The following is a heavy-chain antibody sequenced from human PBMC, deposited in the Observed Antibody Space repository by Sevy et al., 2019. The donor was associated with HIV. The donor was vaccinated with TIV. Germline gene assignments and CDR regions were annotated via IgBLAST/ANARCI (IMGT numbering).Heavy chain of an antibody. CDR2: ISSSSSYI. CDR3: ARGVDRATMIVVADDFDY. Sequence: GESLKISCAASGFTFSSYSMNWVRQAPGKGLEWVSSISSSSSYIYYADSVKGRFTISRDNAKKSLYLQMNSLRAEDTAVYYCARGVDRATMIVVADDFDYWGQGTLVTVSS. V-gene: IGHV3-21*01. J-gene: IGHJ4*02. D-gene: IGHD3-22*01. CDR1: GFTFSSYS.